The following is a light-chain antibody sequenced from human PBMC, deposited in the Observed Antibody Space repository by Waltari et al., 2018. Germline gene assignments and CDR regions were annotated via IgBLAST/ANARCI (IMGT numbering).Light chain of an antibody. CDR3: QQYNNWPPWT. V-gene: IGKV3-15*01. CDR2: GAS. CDR1: QGVRNN. J-gene: IGKJ1*01. Sequence: DIVLPQSPATLSLSPGETATLSCRASQGVRNNLVWYQQKPGQAPRLLIYGASTRVTGIPARFSGSGSGTEFTLTISSLQSEDFAVYYCQQYNNWPPWTFGQGTKVEIK.